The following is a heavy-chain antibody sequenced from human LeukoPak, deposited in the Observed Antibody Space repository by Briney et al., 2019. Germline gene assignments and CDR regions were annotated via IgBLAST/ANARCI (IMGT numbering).Heavy chain of an antibody. CDR2: IKQDGSDK. Sequence: GGSLRLSCAASGFTFSFYWMSWVRQAPGKGLEWVANIKQDGSDKYYVDSVKGRFTISRDNAKNSVYLQMNSLRAEDTAIYYCARDPGVVPAAYDYWGQGTPVSVSS. CDR1: GFTFSFYW. J-gene: IGHJ4*02. D-gene: IGHD2-2*01. V-gene: IGHV3-7*03. CDR3: ARDPGVVPAAYDY.